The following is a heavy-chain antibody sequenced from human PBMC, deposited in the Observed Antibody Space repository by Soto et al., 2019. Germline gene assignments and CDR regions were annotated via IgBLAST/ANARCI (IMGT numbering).Heavy chain of an antibody. V-gene: IGHV1-2*02. Sequence: AGSVKVACNASGYTFIGYYMYSVRHAPGQGLESMGLISPNSGGTNYAQKFQGRVTMTRDKSISTAYIELSRLRSDDTAVYYCARRGIIAAAGKRYYYYGMDVWGQGTTVTVTS. CDR1: GYTFIGYY. J-gene: IGHJ6*02. CDR3: ARRGIIAAAGKRYYYYGMDV. D-gene: IGHD6-13*01. CDR2: ISPNSGGT.